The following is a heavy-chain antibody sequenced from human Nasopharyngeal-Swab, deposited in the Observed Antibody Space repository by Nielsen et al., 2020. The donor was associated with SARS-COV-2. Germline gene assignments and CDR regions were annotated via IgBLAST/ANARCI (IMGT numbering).Heavy chain of an antibody. CDR1: GASISRYY. J-gene: IGHJ3*02. Sequence: SETLSLTCSVSGASISRYYWSWIRQSPGKGLEWIGYIYYSGGTDYNTSLKSRVTISLDTSKSQFSLKLNSVTAADTAVYYCARDPLYSGYESRAFDMWGQGEMVTVSS. CDR2: IYYSGGT. CDR3: ARDPLYSGYESRAFDM. V-gene: IGHV4-59*01. D-gene: IGHD5-12*01.